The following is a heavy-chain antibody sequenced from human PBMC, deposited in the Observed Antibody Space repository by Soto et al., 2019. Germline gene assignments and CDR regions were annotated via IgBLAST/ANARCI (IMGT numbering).Heavy chain of an antibody. CDR2: ISGNGGST. V-gene: IGHV3-23*01. Sequence: GGALRLSCAASGFTFSSYAMNWVRQAPGKGLEWVSHISGNGGSTYYADSVKGRFTISRDNSKNTLYLQMNSLRAEDTAVYYCAKEKIVAAKYYGMDVWGQGTTVTVSS. CDR1: GFTFSSYA. J-gene: IGHJ6*02. D-gene: IGHD2-15*01. CDR3: AKEKIVAAKYYGMDV.